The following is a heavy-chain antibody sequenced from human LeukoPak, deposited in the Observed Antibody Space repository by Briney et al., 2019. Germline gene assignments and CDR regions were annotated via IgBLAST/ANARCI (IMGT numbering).Heavy chain of an antibody. Sequence: PSETLSLTCAVYGGSFSGYYWSWIRQPPGKGLEWIGEINHSGSTNYNPSLKSRVTVSVDTSKNQFSLRLSSMTAADTAVYFCARGPTVPRDWGQGTLVTVSS. D-gene: IGHD4-17*01. CDR1: GGSFSGYY. CDR3: ARGPTVPRD. V-gene: IGHV4-34*01. CDR2: INHSGST. J-gene: IGHJ4*02.